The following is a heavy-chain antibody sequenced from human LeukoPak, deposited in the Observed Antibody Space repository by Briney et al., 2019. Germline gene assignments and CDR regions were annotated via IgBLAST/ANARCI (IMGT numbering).Heavy chain of an antibody. Sequence: SETLSLTCTVSGGSISSGSYYWSWIRQSPGKGLECIGYIHYTGSTNYNPYLKSRVTISVETSKNQFSLKLKSVTAADTAVYYCARGGYYGSGNDFRFDPWGQGTLVTVSS. CDR2: IHYTGST. V-gene: IGHV4-61*01. CDR1: GGSISSGSYY. J-gene: IGHJ5*02. D-gene: IGHD3-10*01. CDR3: ARGGYYGSGNDFRFDP.